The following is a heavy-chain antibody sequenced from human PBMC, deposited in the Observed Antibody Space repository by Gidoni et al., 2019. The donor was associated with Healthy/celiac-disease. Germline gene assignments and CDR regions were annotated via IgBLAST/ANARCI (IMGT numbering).Heavy chain of an antibody. CDR1: GSTFSSYA. V-gene: IGHV3-23*01. CDR3: AKVGGQWLVVNYFDY. J-gene: IGHJ4*02. CDR2: ISGSGGST. D-gene: IGHD6-19*01. Sequence: EVQLLESGGGLVQPGGSLRLSCAASGSTFSSYAMSWVRQAPGKGLEWVSAISGSGGSTYYADSVKGRFTISRDNSKNTLYLQMNSLRAEDTAVYYCAKVGGQWLVVNYFDYWGQGTLVTVSS.